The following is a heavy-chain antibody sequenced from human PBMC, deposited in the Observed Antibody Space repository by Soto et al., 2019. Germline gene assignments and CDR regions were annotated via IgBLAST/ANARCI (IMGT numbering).Heavy chain of an antibody. CDR1: GYTFSGYA. Sequence: QVQLVQSGAEVKKPGASVKVSCKASGYTFSGYAMGWVRQAPGQGLEWMGWISAYNGNTDYAQKFQGRVTMTTDTSTSTAYMELRSLTSDDTAVYYCARAFADYGDYAWSLRYWGQGTLVTVSS. CDR3: ARAFADYGDYAWSLRY. D-gene: IGHD4-17*01. CDR2: ISAYNGNT. J-gene: IGHJ4*02. V-gene: IGHV1-18*01.